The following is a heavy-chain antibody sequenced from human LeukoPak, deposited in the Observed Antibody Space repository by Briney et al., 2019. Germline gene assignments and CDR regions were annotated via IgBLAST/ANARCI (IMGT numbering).Heavy chain of an antibody. D-gene: IGHD3-10*01. CDR1: GFTLSNCA. V-gene: IGHV3-23*01. CDR3: ARDPKRPISYGSGSHFDY. Sequence: GGSLRLSSAASGFTLSNCAMSWVRQAPGKGLEWVSAISGSGTSTYYADSVKGRFTISRDNSKNTLYLDMNSLTVEDTAVYYCARDPKRPISYGSGSHFDYWGQGTLVTVSS. CDR2: ISGSGTST. J-gene: IGHJ4*02.